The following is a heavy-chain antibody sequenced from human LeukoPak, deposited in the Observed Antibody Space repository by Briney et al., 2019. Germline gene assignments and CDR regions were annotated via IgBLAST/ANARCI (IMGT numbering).Heavy chain of an antibody. CDR1: GFTFSSYS. CDR2: ISSSSSYI. J-gene: IGHJ5*02. D-gene: IGHD1-14*01. CDR3: ARVVTTPQAWFDP. V-gene: IGHV3-21*01. Sequence: PGGSLRLSCAASGFTFSSYSMNWVRQAPGKGLEWVSSISSSSSYIYYADSVKGRFTISRDNAKNSLYLQMNSLRAEDTAVYYCARVVTTPQAWFDPWGQGTLVTVSS.